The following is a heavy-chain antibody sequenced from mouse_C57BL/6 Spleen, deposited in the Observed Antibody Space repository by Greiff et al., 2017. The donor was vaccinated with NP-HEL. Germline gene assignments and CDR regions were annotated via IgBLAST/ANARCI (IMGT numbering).Heavy chain of an antibody. D-gene: IGHD3-2*02. CDR3: ARTDSSGFSYFDY. Sequence: QVQLQQSGAELVRPGTSVKVSCKASGYAFTNYLIEWVKQRPGQGLEWIGVINPGSGGTNYNEKFKGKATLTVDKSSSTAYMQLSSLTSEDSAVYYCARTDSSGFSYFDYWGQGTTLTVSS. CDR1: GYAFTNYL. V-gene: IGHV1-54*01. CDR2: INPGSGGT. J-gene: IGHJ2*01.